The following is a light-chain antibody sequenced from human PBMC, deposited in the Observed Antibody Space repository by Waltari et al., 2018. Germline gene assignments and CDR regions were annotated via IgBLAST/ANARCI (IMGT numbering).Light chain of an antibody. CDR3: QQSDGIPFT. CDR1: QSVGRF. V-gene: IGKV1-39*01. Sequence: DIKMTQSPSSLSASVGDTVTITCRASQSVGRFLNWYQQRPGEAPNLLIYKTSNLQGGVPSRFSCSGSGTDFTLTIDSLQPEDFATYYCQQSDGIPFTFGPGT. CDR2: KTS. J-gene: IGKJ2*01.